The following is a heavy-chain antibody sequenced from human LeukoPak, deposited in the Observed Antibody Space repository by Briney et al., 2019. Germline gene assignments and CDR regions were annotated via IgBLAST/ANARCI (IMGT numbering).Heavy chain of an antibody. D-gene: IGHD2-2*02. Sequence: PSETLSLTCSVSGDSITYFYWSWIRQAAGKGLEWIGRFSSSGSTDYNASLKSRVTMSVDTSKNQLSLKVISVTAADTAVYYCARDLRYCSSTSCYSRESVYYYYYYMDVWGKGTTVTISS. CDR2: FSSSGST. J-gene: IGHJ6*03. CDR3: ARDLRYCSSTSCYSRESVYYYYYYMDV. V-gene: IGHV4-4*07. CDR1: GDSITYFY.